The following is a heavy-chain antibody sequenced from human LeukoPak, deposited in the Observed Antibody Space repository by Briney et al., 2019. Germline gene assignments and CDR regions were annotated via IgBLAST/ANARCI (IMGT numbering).Heavy chain of an antibody. D-gene: IGHD3-3*01. CDR2: INHSGST. J-gene: IGHJ4*02. Sequence: SETLSFTCAVYGGSFSGYYWSWIRQPPGKGLEWIGEINHSGSTNYNPSLKSRVTISVDTSKNQFSLKLSSVTAADTAVYYCARGSILEWFWWGQGTLVTVSS. V-gene: IGHV4-34*01. CDR3: ARGSILEWFW. CDR1: GGSFSGYY.